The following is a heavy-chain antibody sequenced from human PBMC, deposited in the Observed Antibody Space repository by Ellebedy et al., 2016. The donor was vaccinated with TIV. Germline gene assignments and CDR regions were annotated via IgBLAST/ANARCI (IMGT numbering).Heavy chain of an antibody. D-gene: IGHD4-17*01. CDR3: ARSVYGDYPFYGMDV. J-gene: IGHJ6*02. CDR1: GGSISSGGYY. V-gene: IGHV4-31*03. Sequence: MPSETLSLTCTVSGGSISSGGYYWSWIRQHPGKGLEWIGYIYYSGSTYYNPSLKSRVTISVDTSKNQFSLKLSSVTAADTAVYYCARSVYGDYPFYGMDVWGQGTTVTVSS. CDR2: IYYSGST.